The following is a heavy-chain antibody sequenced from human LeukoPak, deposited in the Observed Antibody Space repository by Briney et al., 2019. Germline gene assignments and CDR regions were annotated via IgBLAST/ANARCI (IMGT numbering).Heavy chain of an antibody. Sequence: SETLSLTCTVSGGSISSYHWSWIRQPPGKGLEWIGYIYYSGGTDYNPSLKSRVSISVDTPKNQFCLKLNSVTAADTAAYYCARGVSGSYVFDSWGQGTLVTVSS. CDR2: IYYSGGT. CDR3: ARGVSGSYVFDS. D-gene: IGHD3-16*01. J-gene: IGHJ4*02. CDR1: GGSISSYH. V-gene: IGHV4-59*13.